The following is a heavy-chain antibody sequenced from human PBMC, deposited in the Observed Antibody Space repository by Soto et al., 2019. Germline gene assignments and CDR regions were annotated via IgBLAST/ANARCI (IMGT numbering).Heavy chain of an antibody. V-gene: IGHV1-69*06. J-gene: IGHJ5*02. Sequence: QVQLVQSGAEVKKPGSSVKVSCKVSGGTFSSHAINWLRQAPGQGFEWMGVIIPITETPNNAEKFQGRVTITANKSTTTVYMERSSLTFDDTAVYFGARGNKGPGHYGPGSQGWYGPWGQGTLVTVSS. CDR2: IIPITETP. CDR1: GGTFSSHA. D-gene: IGHD3-10*01. CDR3: ARGNKGPGHYGPGSQGWYGP.